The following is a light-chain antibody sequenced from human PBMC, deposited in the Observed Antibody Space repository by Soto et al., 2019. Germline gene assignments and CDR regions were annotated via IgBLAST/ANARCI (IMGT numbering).Light chain of an antibody. CDR1: QSVTNNF. CDR3: QQYGTSPRT. J-gene: IGKJ1*01. V-gene: IGKV3-20*01. CDR2: GAS. Sequence: EIVLTQSPGTLALSPGERATLSCRASQSVTNNFLAWYQQKRGQAPWLLIYGASSRATGIPDRFSGSGSGTDLTLTISRVEPEDFAVYYCQQYGTSPRTFGQGTKVDI.